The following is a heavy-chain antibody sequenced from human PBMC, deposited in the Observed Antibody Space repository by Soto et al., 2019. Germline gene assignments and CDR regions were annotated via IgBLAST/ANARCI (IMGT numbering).Heavy chain of an antibody. CDR2: ISGSGGST. Sequence: GGSLRLSCAASGFTFSSYAMSWVRQAPGKGLEWVSAISGSGGSTYYADSVKGRFTISRDNSKNTLYLQMNSLRAEDTAVYYCARRGGGITMVRGVINHYYYGMDVWGQGTTVTVSS. V-gene: IGHV3-23*01. CDR3: ARRGGGITMVRGVINHYYYGMDV. J-gene: IGHJ6*02. D-gene: IGHD3-10*01. CDR1: GFTFSSYA.